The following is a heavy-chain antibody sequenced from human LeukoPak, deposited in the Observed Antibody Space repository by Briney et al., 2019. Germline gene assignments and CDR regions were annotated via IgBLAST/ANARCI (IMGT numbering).Heavy chain of an antibody. D-gene: IGHD4/OR15-4a*01. CDR3: ARVVWWRFEN. CDR2: IKPDGSEN. V-gene: IGHV3-7*04. J-gene: IGHJ4*02. Sequence: PGGFLRLSCSASGFTFSRDWMSWVRQAPGKGLECVAKIKPDGSENYYMDSVKGRFTISRDNSKNSLLLHPNSLRDEDTAIYYCARVVWWRFENWGQGSLVTVSS. CDR1: GFTFSRDW.